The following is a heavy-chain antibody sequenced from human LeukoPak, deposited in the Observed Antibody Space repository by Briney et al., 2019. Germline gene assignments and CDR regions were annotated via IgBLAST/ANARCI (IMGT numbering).Heavy chain of an antibody. CDR2: IYYSGST. V-gene: IGHV4-59*01. CDR3: ARDSPRITMIVGDAFDI. J-gene: IGHJ3*02. D-gene: IGHD3-22*01. CDR1: GGSISCYY. Sequence: SETLSLTCTVSGGSISCYYWSWIRQPPGKGLEWIGYIYYSGSTNYNPSLKSRVTISVDTSKNQFSLKLSSVTAADTAVYYCARDSPRITMIVGDAFDIWGQGTMVTVSS.